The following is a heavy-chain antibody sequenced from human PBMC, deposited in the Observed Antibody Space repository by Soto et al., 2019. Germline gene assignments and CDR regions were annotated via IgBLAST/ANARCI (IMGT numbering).Heavy chain of an antibody. CDR3: AEDSVDRNGIYDPFDI. J-gene: IGHJ3*02. V-gene: IGHV3-23*01. Sequence: PGGSLGLSCAASRFTFSDYAMSWVRQAPGKGLEWVSVIGGDGGSPYYADSVKGRFTVSRDNSKNTLYLQMDSLRAEDTAVYYCAEDSVDRNGIYDPFDIWGQGTMVTVSS. CDR2: IGGDGGSP. CDR1: RFTFSDYA. D-gene: IGHD3-9*01.